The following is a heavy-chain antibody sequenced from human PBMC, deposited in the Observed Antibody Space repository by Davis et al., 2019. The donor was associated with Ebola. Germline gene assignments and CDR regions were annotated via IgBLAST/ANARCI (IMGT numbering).Heavy chain of an antibody. V-gene: IGHV4-31*03. Sequence: PSETLSLTCTVSGASLSTGGYYRGWIRQHPGKGLEWIGNMYYDGDTFYNPSIKSRITISADRSQNQFSLKLTSVTAADTAMYYCVRSSIVVGPSAPSDFWGRGTLVTVSS. J-gene: IGHJ4*02. CDR2: MYYDGDT. CDR3: VRSSIVVGPSAPSDF. D-gene: IGHD2-15*01. CDR1: GASLSTGGYY.